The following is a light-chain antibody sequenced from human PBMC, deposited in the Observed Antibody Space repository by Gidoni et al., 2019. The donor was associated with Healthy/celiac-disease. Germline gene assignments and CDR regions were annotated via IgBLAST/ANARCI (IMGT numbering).Light chain of an antibody. CDR2: EVS. V-gene: IGLV2-23*02. Sequence: QHALTQPAPVSGLPGPALTISCTGTRSAVGSYNLVSWYQQHPGKAPILMIYEVSKRPSGVSNRFSGSRSGNTASLTISGLQAEDEADYYCCSYAGSSTPWVFGGGTKLTVL. J-gene: IGLJ3*02. CDR3: CSYAGSSTPWV. CDR1: RSAVGSYNL.